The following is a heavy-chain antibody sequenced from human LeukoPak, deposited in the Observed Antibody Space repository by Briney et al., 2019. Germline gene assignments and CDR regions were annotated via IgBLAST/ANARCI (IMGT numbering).Heavy chain of an antibody. CDR2: ISASGGST. V-gene: IGHV3-23*01. J-gene: IGHJ4*02. CDR3: AKGYCSSISCYAGYFDY. Sequence: PGGSLRLSCAASGFSFSSSSMNWVRQAPGKGLEWVSAISASGGSTYYADSVKGRFTISRDNSKNTLYLQMNSLRAEDTAVYYCAKGYCSSISCYAGYFDYWGQGTLVTVSS. CDR1: GFSFSSSS. D-gene: IGHD2-2*01.